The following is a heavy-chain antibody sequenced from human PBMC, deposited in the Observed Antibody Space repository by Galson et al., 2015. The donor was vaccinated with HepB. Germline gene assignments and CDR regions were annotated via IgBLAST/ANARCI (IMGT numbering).Heavy chain of an antibody. J-gene: IGHJ6*02. V-gene: IGHV5-51*01. Sequence: QSGAEVKKPGESLKISCKGSGYSFTSYWIGWVRQMPGKGLEWMGIIYPGDSDTRYSPSFQGQVTISADKSISTAYLQWSSLKASDTAMYYGARIPGFGELAYYYGMDVWGQGTTVTVSS. D-gene: IGHD3-10*01. CDR3: ARIPGFGELAYYYGMDV. CDR2: IYPGDSDT. CDR1: GYSFTSYW.